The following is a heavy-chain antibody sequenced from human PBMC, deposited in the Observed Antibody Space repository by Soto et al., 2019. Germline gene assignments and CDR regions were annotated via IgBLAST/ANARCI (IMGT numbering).Heavy chain of an antibody. V-gene: IGHV3-23*01. CDR3: AKDLEGYFDWLLGPNWFDP. J-gene: IGHJ5*02. CDR2: ISGSGGST. Sequence: PGGSLRLSCAASGFTFSSYAMSWVRQAPGKGLEWVSAISGSGGSTYYADSVKGRFTISRDNSKNTLYLQMNSLRAEDTAVYYCAKDLEGYFDWLLGPNWFDPWGQGTLVTVSS. D-gene: IGHD3-9*01. CDR1: GFTFSSYA.